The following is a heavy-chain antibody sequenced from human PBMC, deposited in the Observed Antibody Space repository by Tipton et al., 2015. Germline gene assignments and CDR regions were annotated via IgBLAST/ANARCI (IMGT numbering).Heavy chain of an antibody. J-gene: IGHJ6*02. CDR2: ISADSGFR. D-gene: IGHD6-19*01. CDR3: ARRGEGSGAMDV. CDR1: GFGLNDYS. Sequence: SLRLSCVASGFGLNDYSMNWVRQAPGKGLEWVSSISADSGFRFYRDSMKGRVTLSRDSAGNSVYLQMDSLKVEDTAVYYCARRGEGSGAMDVWGQGTTVTVSS. V-gene: IGHV3-21*01.